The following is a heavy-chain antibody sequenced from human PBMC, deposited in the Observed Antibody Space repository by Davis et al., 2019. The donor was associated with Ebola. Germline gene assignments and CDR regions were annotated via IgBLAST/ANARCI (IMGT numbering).Heavy chain of an antibody. V-gene: IGHV5-51*01. J-gene: IGHJ4*02. CDR1: GYSFTSYW. Sequence: GSLRLSCKGSGYSFTSYWIGWVRQMPGKGLEWMGIIYPHDSDTRYSPSFQGQVTISADKSISTAYLCWSSLEASDTAMYYCARHVGGWRQLAGVDFWGQGTLVTVSP. CDR3: ARHVGGWRQLAGVDF. CDR2: IYPHDSDT. D-gene: IGHD5-24*01.